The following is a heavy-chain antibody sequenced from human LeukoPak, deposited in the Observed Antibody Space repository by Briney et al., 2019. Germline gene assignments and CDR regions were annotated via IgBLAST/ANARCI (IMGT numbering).Heavy chain of an antibody. Sequence: GGSLRLSCAASGFTFSSYWMSWVREARGKGLEWVANIKQDGSEKYYVDSDNGRYTISRHNARNSLYLQMTSLRAEDRAVYYCAGQCGADCYRHATGWYYYYYMDVWGKGTTVTVSS. D-gene: IGHD2-21*02. CDR1: GFTFSSYW. J-gene: IGHJ6*03. CDR2: IKQDGSEK. V-gene: IGHV3-7*01. CDR3: AGQCGADCYRHATGWYYYYYMDV.